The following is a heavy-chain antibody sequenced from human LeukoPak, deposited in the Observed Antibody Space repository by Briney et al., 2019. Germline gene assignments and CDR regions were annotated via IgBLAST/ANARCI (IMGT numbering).Heavy chain of an antibody. D-gene: IGHD1-26*01. V-gene: IGHV3-33*03. CDR1: GFTFRSYD. J-gene: IGHJ4*02. Sequence: GSCLRLACAAHGFTFRSYDIDSVRQAPGSGLGWVRFIMYDGRNRKYADCMNDRFTVYRDDSRHTLYRRMNSRRAEDTSMYYCAKGSDGGTYSGNFDFWGQGTLVTVSS. CDR3: AKGSDGGTYSGNFDF. CDR2: IMYDGRNR.